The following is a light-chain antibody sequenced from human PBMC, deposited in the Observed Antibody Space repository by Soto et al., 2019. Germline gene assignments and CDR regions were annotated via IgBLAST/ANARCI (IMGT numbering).Light chain of an antibody. CDR3: QQYYSFPKT. Sequence: DIQMTQSPSTLSASIGDRVTITCRASQRINKWLAWHQQKPGKAPKLLIYDASSLESGVPSRFRGSGSGTDFTLTISCLQSEDFETYYCQQYYSFPKTFGQGTKVDIK. CDR2: DAS. CDR1: QRINKW. V-gene: IGKV1-5*01. J-gene: IGKJ1*01.